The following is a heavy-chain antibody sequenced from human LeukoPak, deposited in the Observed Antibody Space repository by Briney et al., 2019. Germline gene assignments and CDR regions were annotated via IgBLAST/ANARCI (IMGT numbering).Heavy chain of an antibody. D-gene: IGHD3-22*01. Sequence: PGASLTLSCAASGFTFSSSGMSSVRHAPGKGLEWVSAISGSGGNTYYADSVKARFTISRDNTKNTLYLQMNSLRAEDTVVYCCAKLLYYYDSSQPYWGQGTLVTVSS. V-gene: IGHV3-23*01. CDR2: ISGSGGNT. CDR1: GFTFSSSG. CDR3: AKLLYYYDSSQPY. J-gene: IGHJ4*02.